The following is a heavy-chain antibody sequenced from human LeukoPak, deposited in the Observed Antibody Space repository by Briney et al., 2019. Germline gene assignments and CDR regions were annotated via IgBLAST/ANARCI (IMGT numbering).Heavy chain of an antibody. CDR3: ARQPGSSGWFYYFDY. J-gene: IGHJ4*02. V-gene: IGHV4-59*08. CDR2: IYYSGNT. D-gene: IGHD6-19*01. CDR1: GGSISSYY. Sequence: PSETLSLTCTVSGGSISSYYWSWIRQPPGKGLEWIGYIYYSGNTNYNPSLKSRVTISVDTSKNQFSLKLSSVTATDTAVYYCARQPGSSGWFYYFDYWAREPWSPSPQ.